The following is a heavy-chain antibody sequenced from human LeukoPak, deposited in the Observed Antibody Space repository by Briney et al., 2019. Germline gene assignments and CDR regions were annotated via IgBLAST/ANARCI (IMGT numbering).Heavy chain of an antibody. J-gene: IGHJ5*02. V-gene: IGHV4-34*01. CDR1: GGSFSGYY. CDR3: ARRWAPVYSSSWYFWFDP. Sequence: PSETLSLTCAVYGGSFSGYYWSWIRQPPGKGLEWIGEINHSGSTNYNPSLKSRVTISVDTSKNQFSLKLSSVTAADTAVYYCARRWAPVYSSSWYFWFDPWGQGTLVTVSP. D-gene: IGHD6-13*01. CDR2: INHSGST.